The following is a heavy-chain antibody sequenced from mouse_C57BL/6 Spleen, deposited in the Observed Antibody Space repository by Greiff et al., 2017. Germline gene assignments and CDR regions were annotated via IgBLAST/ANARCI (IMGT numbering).Heavy chain of an antibody. CDR1: GYTFTDYN. Sequence: VQLQQSGPELVKPGASVKMSCKASGYTFTDYNMHWVKQSHGKSLEGIGYINPNNGGTSSNQKFKGKATLTVNKSSSTAYMELRSLTSEDSAVYYCARGDYDVDYFDYWGQGTTLTVSS. CDR2: INPNNGGT. V-gene: IGHV1-22*01. J-gene: IGHJ2*01. D-gene: IGHD2-4*01. CDR3: ARGDYDVDYFDY.